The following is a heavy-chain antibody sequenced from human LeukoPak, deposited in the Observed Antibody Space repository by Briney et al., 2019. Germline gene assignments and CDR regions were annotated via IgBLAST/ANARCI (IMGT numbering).Heavy chain of an antibody. CDR3: AADLSGVAVAGYYFDY. J-gene: IGHJ4*02. CDR1: GFTFTSSA. V-gene: IGHV1-58*01. Sequence: ASVKVSCKASGFTFTSSAVQWVRQARGQRLEWIGWIVVGSGNTNYAQKFQERVTITRDMSTSTAYMELSSLRSEDTAVYYCAADLSGVAVAGYYFDYWGQGTLVIVSS. D-gene: IGHD6-19*01. CDR2: IVVGSGNT.